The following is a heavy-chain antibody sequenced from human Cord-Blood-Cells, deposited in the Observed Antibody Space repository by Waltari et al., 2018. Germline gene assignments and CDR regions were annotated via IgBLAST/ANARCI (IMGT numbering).Heavy chain of an antibody. V-gene: IGHV3-66*01. CDR3: ARDGRRSSYDY. J-gene: IGHJ4*02. CDR1: GFPVSSNY. CDR2: IYSGGST. D-gene: IGHD6-13*01. Sequence: EVQLVESGGGLVQPGGSLRLSCQASGFPVSSNYMSWVRQAPGKGLEWVSVIYSGGSTYYADSVKGRFTISRDNSKNTLYLQMNSLRAEDTAVYYCARDGRRSSYDYWGQGTLVTVSS.